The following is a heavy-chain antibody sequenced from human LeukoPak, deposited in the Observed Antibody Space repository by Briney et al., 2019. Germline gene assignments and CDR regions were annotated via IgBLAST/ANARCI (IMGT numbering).Heavy chain of an antibody. CDR3: AKDPTHYRVWDDYDSRRLSH. CDR2: IRYDGSNK. J-gene: IGHJ4*02. CDR1: GFTFSSYG. Sequence: PGGSLRLSCEASGFTFSSYGMQWVRQAPGKGLEWVEFIRYDGSNKYYADSVKGRFTISRDNSKNTLYLQMNSLRAEDTAVYYCAKDPTHYRVWDDYDSRRLSHWGQGTLVTVSS. V-gene: IGHV3-30*02. D-gene: IGHD3-22*01.